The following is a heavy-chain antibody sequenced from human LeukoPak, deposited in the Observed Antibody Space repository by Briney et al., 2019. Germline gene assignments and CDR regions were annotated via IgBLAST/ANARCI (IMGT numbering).Heavy chain of an antibody. CDR3: AREVFVSGFSHGLDY. Sequence: PSETLSLTCTVSGGSISSSSYYWGWIRQPPGKGLEWIGYIYYSGSTNYNPSLKSRVTISVDTSKKQFSLKLSSVTAADTAVYYCAREVFVSGFSHGLDYWGQGTLVTVSS. CDR1: GGSISSSSYY. CDR2: IYYSGST. V-gene: IGHV4-61*01. J-gene: IGHJ4*02. D-gene: IGHD5-18*01.